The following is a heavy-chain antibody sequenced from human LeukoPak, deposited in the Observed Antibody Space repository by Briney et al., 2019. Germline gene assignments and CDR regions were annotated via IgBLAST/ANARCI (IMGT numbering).Heavy chain of an antibody. CDR3: ASRVPGVGTGLPDYYYYGMDV. CDR1: GYTFTGYY. J-gene: IGHJ6*02. V-gene: IGHV1-2*02. Sequence: ASVKVSCKASGYTFTGYYMHWVRQAPGQGLEWMGWINPNSGGTSYAQKFQGRVTTTRDTSISTAYMELSRLRSDDTAVYYCASRVPGVGTGLPDYYYYGMDVWGQGTTVTVSS. D-gene: IGHD5-12*01. CDR2: INPNSGGT.